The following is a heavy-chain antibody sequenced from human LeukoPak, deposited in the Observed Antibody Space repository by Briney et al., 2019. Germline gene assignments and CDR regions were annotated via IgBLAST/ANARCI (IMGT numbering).Heavy chain of an antibody. J-gene: IGHJ4*02. CDR3: ARDGVRSSFDY. CDR1: GFTFSRYT. Sequence: GGSLRLSCAASGFTFSRYTINWVRQAPGKGLEWVSSISSGSYVYYADSVKGRFTISRDNAKNSLHLQMNSLRAEDTAVYYCARDGVRSSFDYWGQGTLVTVSS. V-gene: IGHV3-21*01. D-gene: IGHD3-10*01. CDR2: ISSGSYV.